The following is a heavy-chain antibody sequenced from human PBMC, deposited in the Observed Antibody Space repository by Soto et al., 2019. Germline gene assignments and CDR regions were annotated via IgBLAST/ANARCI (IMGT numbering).Heavy chain of an antibody. CDR2: IYPGDSDT. CDR3: ARRRGPGHSSSSGQPDY. D-gene: IGHD6-6*01. Sequence: GESLKISCKGSGYSFTSYWIGWVRQMPGKGLEWMGIIYPGDSDTRYSPSLQGQVTISADKSISTAYLQWSSLKASDTAMYYCARRRGPGHSSSSGQPDYWGQGTLVTVSS. CDR1: GYSFTSYW. V-gene: IGHV5-51*01. J-gene: IGHJ4*02.